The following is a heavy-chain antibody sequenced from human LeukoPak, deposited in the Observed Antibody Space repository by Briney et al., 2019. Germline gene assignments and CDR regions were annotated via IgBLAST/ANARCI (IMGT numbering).Heavy chain of an antibody. CDR3: ARDLGFGDYGMDV. V-gene: IGHV3-53*01. J-gene: IGHJ6*04. Sequence: GGSLRLSCAASGFTVSSNYMSWVRQAPGKGLEWVSLIYINGSTYYADSVKGRFTISRDNSKNTLYLQMNSLRAEDTAVYYCARDLGFGDYGMDVWGKGTTVTVSS. D-gene: IGHD3-10*01. CDR2: IYINGST. CDR1: GFTVSSNY.